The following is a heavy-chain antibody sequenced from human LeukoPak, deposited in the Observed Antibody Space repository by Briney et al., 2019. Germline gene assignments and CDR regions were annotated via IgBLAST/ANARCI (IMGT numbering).Heavy chain of an antibody. J-gene: IGHJ4*02. Sequence: GGSLRLSCAASGFTFSDYYMTWIRQAPGKGLEWVSYISSSGITIYYADSVKGRFTISRDNAKDSLYLQMNSLRAEDTAVYYCARDPGSGYEEHFDYWGQGTLVTVSS. D-gene: IGHD5-12*01. CDR1: GFTFSDYY. CDR2: ISSSGITI. CDR3: ARDPGSGYEEHFDY. V-gene: IGHV3-11*01.